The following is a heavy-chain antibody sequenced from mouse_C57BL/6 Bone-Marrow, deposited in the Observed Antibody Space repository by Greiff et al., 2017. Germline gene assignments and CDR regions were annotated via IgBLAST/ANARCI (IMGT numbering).Heavy chain of an antibody. J-gene: IGHJ1*03. Sequence: EVKLMESGGGLVKPGGSLKLSCAASGFTFSSYAMSWVRQTPGKRLEWVATISDGGSFTYYPDNVKGRFTISRDNAKSNLYLQMSHLKSEDTAMYYCARDRGTWYFDVWGTGTTVTVSS. CDR1: GFTFSSYA. D-gene: IGHD2-14*01. V-gene: IGHV5-4*03. CDR2: ISDGGSFT. CDR3: ARDRGTWYFDV.